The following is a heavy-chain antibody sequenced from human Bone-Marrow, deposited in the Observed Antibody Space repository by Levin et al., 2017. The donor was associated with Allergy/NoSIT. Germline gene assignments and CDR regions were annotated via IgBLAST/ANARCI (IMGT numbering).Heavy chain of an antibody. CDR2: IYNSGNS. CDR3: ATVLGGSHAFDI. J-gene: IGHJ3*02. V-gene: IGHV4-30-4*01. Sequence: LRLSCTVSGGSISRGDYYWSWVRLPPGKGLEWIGYIYNSGNSYYNASLKSRVTISIDTSKNQFSLQMSSVTAADTAVYYCATVLGGSHAFDIWGQGTMVTVSS. D-gene: IGHD5-12*01. CDR1: GGSISRGDYY.